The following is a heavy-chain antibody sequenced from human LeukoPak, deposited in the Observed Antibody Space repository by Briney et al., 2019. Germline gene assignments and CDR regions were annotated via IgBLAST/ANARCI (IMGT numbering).Heavy chain of an antibody. Sequence: SETLSLTCTVSGGSMSSSSYYWGWIRQPPGKGLEWIGSIYYSGSTYYNPSLKSRVTISVDTSKKQFSLKLSSVTAADAAVYYCAREDYGSGYNWFDPWGQGTLVTVSS. J-gene: IGHJ5*02. CDR2: IYYSGST. CDR1: GGSMSSSSYY. CDR3: AREDYGSGYNWFDP. D-gene: IGHD3-10*01. V-gene: IGHV4-39*07.